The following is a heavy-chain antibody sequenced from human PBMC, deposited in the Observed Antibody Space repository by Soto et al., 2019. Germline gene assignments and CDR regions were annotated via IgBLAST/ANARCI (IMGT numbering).Heavy chain of an antibody. CDR3: ARVRMATRVYDY. J-gene: IGHJ4*02. CDR2: IYYSGST. D-gene: IGHD5-12*01. CDR1: GGSISSGDYY. V-gene: IGHV4-30-4*01. Sequence: SETLSLTCTVSGGSISSGDYYWSWIRQPPGKGREWIGYIYYSGSTYYNPSLKSRVTISVYTSKNQFSLKLSSVTAADTAVYYCARVRMATRVYDYWGQGTLVTV.